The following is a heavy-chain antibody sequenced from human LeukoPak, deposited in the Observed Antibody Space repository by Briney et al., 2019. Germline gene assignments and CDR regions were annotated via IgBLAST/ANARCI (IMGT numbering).Heavy chain of an antibody. V-gene: IGHV4-34*01. Sequence: PSETLSLTCAVYGGSFSGYYWSWIRQPPGRGLEWIGEINLSGSTNYNPSLKSRVTISVDTSKNQFSLKLSSVTAADTAVYYCARQDVDTATGDDLWGRGTLVTVSS. D-gene: IGHD5-18*01. CDR2: INLSGST. CDR1: GGSFSGYY. CDR3: ARQDVDTATGDDL. J-gene: IGHJ2*01.